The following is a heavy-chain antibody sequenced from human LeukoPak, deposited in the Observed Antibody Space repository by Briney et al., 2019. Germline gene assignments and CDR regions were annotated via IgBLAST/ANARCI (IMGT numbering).Heavy chain of an antibody. Sequence: AGVSLRLSCAASGFTFSSYGMHWVRQAPGKGLDWVAYIRNDASNTYYADSVKGRFSISRDNSKNTLYLQMNSLIPEDTAVYYCAKRAGSAWSAGAWGQGTLVTVSS. CDR1: GFTFSSYG. V-gene: IGHV3-30*02. CDR3: AKRAGSAWSAGA. CDR2: IRNDASNT. D-gene: IGHD3-10*01. J-gene: IGHJ5*02.